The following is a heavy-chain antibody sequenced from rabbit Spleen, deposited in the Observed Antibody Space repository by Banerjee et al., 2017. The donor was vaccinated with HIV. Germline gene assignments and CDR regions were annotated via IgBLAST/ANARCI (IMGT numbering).Heavy chain of an antibody. D-gene: IGHD1-1*01. CDR1: GFSFSNKAV. J-gene: IGHJ4*01. Sequence: QEQLVESGGGLVQPGGSLKLSCKASGFSFSNKAVMCWVRQAPGKGLEWIACINAVTGKAVYASWAKGRFTFSKTSSTTVTLQMTSLTAADTATYFCVRGASDSGYYNLWGQGTLVTVS. V-gene: IGHV1S45*01. CDR2: INAVTGKA. CDR3: VRGASDSGYYNL.